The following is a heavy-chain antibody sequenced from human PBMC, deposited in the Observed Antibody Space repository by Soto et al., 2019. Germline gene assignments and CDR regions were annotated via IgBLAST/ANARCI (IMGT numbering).Heavy chain of an antibody. Sequence: SETLSRGCTVAGGSIRDERYYWGWIREPAGKVLEWIGSINYSGSTYDKPSLKSRVTISVDTSKNQLYLKLKSVNAAEKSVYYRARHVSIGSCTPTSWDLLAWFDAWFPGTQVTVS. D-gene: IGHD2-2*01. V-gene: IGHV4-39*01. CDR3: ARHVSIGSCTPTSWDLLAWFDA. CDR1: GGSIRDERYY. J-gene: IGHJ5*02. CDR2: INYSGST.